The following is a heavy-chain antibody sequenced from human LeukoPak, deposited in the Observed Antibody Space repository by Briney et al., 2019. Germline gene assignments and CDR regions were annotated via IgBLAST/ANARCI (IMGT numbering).Heavy chain of an antibody. D-gene: IGHD6-19*01. J-gene: IGHJ4*02. V-gene: IGHV3-20*04. Sequence: RGSLRLSCAASGFTFDDYGMSWVRQAPGKGLEWGSGINWNGGSTGYADSVKGRFTISRDNAKNSLYLQMNSLRAEDTALYYCAREEYSSGWYFFDYWSQGTLVTVSS. CDR3: AREEYSSGWYFFDY. CDR2: INWNGGST. CDR1: GFTFDDYG.